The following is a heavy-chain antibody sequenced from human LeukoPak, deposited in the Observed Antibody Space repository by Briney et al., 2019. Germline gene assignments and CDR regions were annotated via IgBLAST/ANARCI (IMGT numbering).Heavy chain of an antibody. J-gene: IGHJ4*02. CDR3: ARALAAAGKPDFDY. CDR1: GYTFTGYY. Sequence: ASVKVSXKASGYTFTGYYMHWVRQAPGQGLEWMGWINPNSGGTNYAQKFQGRVTMTRDTSISTAYMELSRLRSDDTAVYYCARALAAAGKPDFDYWGQRTLVTVSS. CDR2: INPNSGGT. V-gene: IGHV1-2*02. D-gene: IGHD6-13*01.